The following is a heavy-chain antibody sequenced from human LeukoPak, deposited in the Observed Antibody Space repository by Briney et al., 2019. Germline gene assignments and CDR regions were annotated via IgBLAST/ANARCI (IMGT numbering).Heavy chain of an antibody. Sequence: PGGSLRLSCTASGFTFSSYSMNWVRQAPGKGLEWVSSISSSSSYIYYADSVKGRFTISRDNAKNSLYLQMNSLRAEDTAVYYCARSYGDYALGAFDIWGQGTMVTVSS. D-gene: IGHD4-17*01. J-gene: IGHJ3*02. CDR1: GFTFSSYS. V-gene: IGHV3-21*01. CDR3: ARSYGDYALGAFDI. CDR2: ISSSSSYI.